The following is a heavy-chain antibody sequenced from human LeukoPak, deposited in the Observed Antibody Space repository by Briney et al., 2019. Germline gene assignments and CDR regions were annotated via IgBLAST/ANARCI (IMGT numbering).Heavy chain of an antibody. CDR3: ARGYCSSTSCFYYFDY. J-gene: IGHJ4*02. CDR2: INPNSGGT. CDR1: GYTFTGYY. D-gene: IGHD2-2*01. Sequence: ASVKVSCKASGYTFTGYYMHWVRQAPGQGLEWMGWINPNSGGTNYAQKFQGRVTMTRDTSISTAYMELSRLRSDDAAVYYCARGYCSSTSCFYYFDYWGQGTLVTVSS. V-gene: IGHV1-2*02.